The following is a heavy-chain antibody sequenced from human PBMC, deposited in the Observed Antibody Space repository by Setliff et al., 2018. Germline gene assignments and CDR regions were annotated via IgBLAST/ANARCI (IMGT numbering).Heavy chain of an antibody. CDR2: VIPMSTTP. CDR3: ARDLDWAFDY. D-gene: IGHD3-9*01. V-gene: IGHV1-69*13. Sequence: ASVKVSCKVSGDTFRSYALTWVRQAPGQGLEWMGGVIPMSTTPRYAQKFQGRITITADESTSTAYMELSSLRSEDTAVYYCARDLDWAFDYWGQGTLVTVSS. J-gene: IGHJ4*02. CDR1: GDTFRSYA.